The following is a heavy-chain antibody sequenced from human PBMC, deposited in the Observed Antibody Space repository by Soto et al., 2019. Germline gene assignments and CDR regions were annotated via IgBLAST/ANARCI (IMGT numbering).Heavy chain of an antibody. V-gene: IGHV5-51*01. D-gene: IGHD5-12*01. J-gene: IGHJ4*02. Sequence: GEALKISWKGSGYSFNSYWIGWVRQMPGKCLEWMGIIYPGDSDTRYSPSFQGQVTISADKSISTAYLQWSSLKASDTAMYYCARSSVWWLHMDYWGQGTLVTVSS. CDR3: ARSSVWWLHMDY. CDR1: GYSFNSYW. CDR2: IYPGDSDT.